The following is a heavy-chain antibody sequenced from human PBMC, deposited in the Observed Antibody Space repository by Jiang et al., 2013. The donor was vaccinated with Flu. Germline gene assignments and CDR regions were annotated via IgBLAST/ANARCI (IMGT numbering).Heavy chain of an antibody. CDR2: ISYAGTNE. D-gene: IGHD1-26*01. J-gene: IGHJ4*02. V-gene: IGHV3-30*18. CDR1: GFTFTHYG. Sequence: RLSCKASGFTFTHYGMHWVRQSPGKGLEWLAVISYAGTNEYYADSVKAGFTISRDNSKDTLYLQMNSLRAEDTAVYYCAKEFHYSGSPYFDYWGQGTLVTVSS. CDR3: AKEFHYSGSPYFDY.